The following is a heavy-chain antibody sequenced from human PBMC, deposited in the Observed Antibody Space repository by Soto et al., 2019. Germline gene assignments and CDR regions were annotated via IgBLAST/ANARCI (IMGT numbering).Heavy chain of an antibody. CDR2: ITFRGDNT. D-gene: IGHD1-1*01. J-gene: IGHJ4*02. Sequence: EVQLLISGGGLVSPGGSLRLSCAASGFTFSSYAMSWVRQAPGKGLEWLAGITFRGDNTYYADSVKGRFSLSRDNSRNRLDLQMNNLKVEDTALYYCARLGTMGVCDNWGQGSLLTVSS. V-gene: IGHV3-23*01. CDR3: ARLGTMGVCDN. CDR1: GFTFSSYA.